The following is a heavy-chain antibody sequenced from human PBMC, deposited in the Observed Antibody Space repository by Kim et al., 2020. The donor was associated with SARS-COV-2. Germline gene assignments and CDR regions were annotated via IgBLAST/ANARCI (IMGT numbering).Heavy chain of an antibody. V-gene: IGHV3-20*03. D-gene: IGHD4-17*01. Sequence: ADSVKGRFTISGDNAKNSLYLEMNSLRAEDTALYYCARDLPYNDGAPTFDYWGQGTLVTVSS. CDR3: ARDLPYNDGAPTFDY. J-gene: IGHJ4*02.